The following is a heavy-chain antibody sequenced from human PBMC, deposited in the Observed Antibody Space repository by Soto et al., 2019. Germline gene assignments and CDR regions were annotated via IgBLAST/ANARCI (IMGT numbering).Heavy chain of an antibody. J-gene: IGHJ4*02. CDR3: AREATTVTSFDS. V-gene: IGHV4-59*11. D-gene: IGHD4-4*01. Sequence: LLTLSLTCTVVWVSSTSHDWTWIRQPPRKGLEWIGNIPYSGSTNYSPSLKSRVTMSVDTSKNQFSRKLRSVTAADTALYYYAREATTVTSFDSWGQATLVTVA. CDR2: IPYSGST. CDR1: WVSSTSHD.